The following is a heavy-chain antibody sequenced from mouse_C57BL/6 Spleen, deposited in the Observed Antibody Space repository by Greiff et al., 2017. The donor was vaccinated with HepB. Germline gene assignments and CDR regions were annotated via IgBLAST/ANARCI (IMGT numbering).Heavy chain of an antibody. CDR3: ARGDYENYAMDY. CDR2: INYDGSST. CDR1: GFTFSDYY. V-gene: IGHV5-16*01. J-gene: IGHJ4*01. D-gene: IGHD2-4*01. Sequence: EVHLVESEGGLVQPGSSMKLSCTASGFTFSDYYMAWVRQVPEKGLEWVANINYDGSSTYYLDSLKSRFIISRDNAKNILYLQMSSLKSEDTATYYCARGDYENYAMDYWGQGTSVTVSS.